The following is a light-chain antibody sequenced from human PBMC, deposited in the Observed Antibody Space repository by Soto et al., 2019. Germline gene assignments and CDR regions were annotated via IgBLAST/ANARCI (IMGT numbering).Light chain of an antibody. CDR1: QGIRDS. CDR2: AAS. J-gene: IGKJ1*01. V-gene: IGKV1-27*01. Sequence: DIQMTQSPSSLSASVGDSVTITCRASQGIRDSLAWYQQKPGEVPKLLIFAASALQSGVPSRFSGGGSGTDFTLTITNLQPEDVATYYCHSYDSSPSWTFGQGTRVEIK. CDR3: HSYDSSPSWT.